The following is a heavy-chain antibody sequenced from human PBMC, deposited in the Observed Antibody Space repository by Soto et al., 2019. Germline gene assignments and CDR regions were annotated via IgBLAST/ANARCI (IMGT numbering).Heavy chain of an antibody. Sequence: ASVKVSCKVSGYTLTELSMHWVRQAPGKGLEWKGGFDPEDGETIYAQKFQGRVTMTEDTSTDTAYMELSSLRSEDTAVYYCATVLEWSDNWFDPWGQGTLVTVSS. CDR3: ATVLEWSDNWFDP. CDR2: FDPEDGET. D-gene: IGHD3-3*01. V-gene: IGHV1-24*01. CDR1: GYTLTELS. J-gene: IGHJ5*02.